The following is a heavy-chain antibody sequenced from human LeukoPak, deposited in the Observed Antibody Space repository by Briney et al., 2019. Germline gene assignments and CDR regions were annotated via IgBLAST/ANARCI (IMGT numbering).Heavy chain of an antibody. D-gene: IGHD3-10*01. Sequence: SETLSLTCAVYGGSFSGYYWSWIRQPAGKGLEWIGRIYTSGSTNYNPSLKSRVTMSVDTSKNQFSLKLSSVTAADTAVYYCAREGRRDRDYYYYYGMDVWGQGTTVTVSS. CDR1: GGSFSGYY. V-gene: IGHV4-4*07. J-gene: IGHJ6*02. CDR2: IYTSGST. CDR3: AREGRRDRDYYYYYGMDV.